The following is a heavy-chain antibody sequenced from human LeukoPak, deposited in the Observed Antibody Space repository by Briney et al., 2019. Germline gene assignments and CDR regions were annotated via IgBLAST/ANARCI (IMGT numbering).Heavy chain of an antibody. D-gene: IGHD1-26*01. V-gene: IGHV3-21*01. CDR1: GFTFSSYS. Sequence: GGSLRLSCAASGFTFSSYSMNWVRQAPGKGLEWVSSISSSSSYIYYADSVKGRLTISRDNAKNSLCLQMNSLRAEDTAVYYCARGPAHIVGATDFDYWGQGTLVTVSS. J-gene: IGHJ4*02. CDR3: ARGPAHIVGATDFDY. CDR2: ISSSSSYI.